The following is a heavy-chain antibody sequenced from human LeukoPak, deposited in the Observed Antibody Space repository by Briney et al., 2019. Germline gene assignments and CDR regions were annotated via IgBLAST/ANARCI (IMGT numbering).Heavy chain of an antibody. CDR3: ARRFPGSWHSITETLLFDP. CDR2: IYYSGST. CDR1: GGSFSSYY. D-gene: IGHD6-13*01. Sequence: SETLSLTCAVYGGSFSSYYWGWIRQPPGKGLEWIGSIYYSGSTYYNPSLKSRVTISVDTSKNQFSLKLSSVTAADTAVYYCARRFPGSWHSITETLLFDPWGQGTLVTVSS. J-gene: IGHJ5*02. V-gene: IGHV4-39*01.